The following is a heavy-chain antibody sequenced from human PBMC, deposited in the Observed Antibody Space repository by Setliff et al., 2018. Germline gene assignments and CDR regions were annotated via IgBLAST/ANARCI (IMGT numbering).Heavy chain of an antibody. Sequence: SETLSLTCTVSGASLNSGTYYWGWIRQPPGKGLEWIGRIYYRGDTYYNPSLKGRLTISVDTAQNQFSLKLTSVTAADTAVYYCARTGTYRYFDYWGQGALVTVAS. V-gene: IGHV4-39*01. CDR1: GASLNSGTYY. J-gene: IGHJ4*02. CDR3: ARTGTYRYFDY. D-gene: IGHD1-1*01. CDR2: IYYRGDT.